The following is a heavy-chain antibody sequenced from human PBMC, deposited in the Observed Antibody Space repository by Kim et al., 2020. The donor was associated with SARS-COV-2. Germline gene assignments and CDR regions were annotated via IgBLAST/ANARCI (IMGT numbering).Heavy chain of an antibody. D-gene: IGHD3-10*01. J-gene: IGHJ4*02. CDR3: AREGVIYGSGSALGY. Sequence: QKSQGRVTMNRDTSTSTVYMELSSLRSEDTAVYYCAREGVIYGSGSALGYWGQGTLVTVSS. V-gene: IGHV1-46*01.